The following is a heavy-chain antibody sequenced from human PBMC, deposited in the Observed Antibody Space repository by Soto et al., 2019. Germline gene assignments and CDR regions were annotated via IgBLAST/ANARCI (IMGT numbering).Heavy chain of an antibody. Sequence: EVQLLESGGGLVQPGGSLRLSCAASGFTFSSYAMSWVRQAPGKGLEWVSAISGSGGSTYYADSVKGRFTISRDNSKNTLYMEMNSLRAEDTAVYYCAKASGWFGEFDYWGQGTLVTVSS. CDR3: AKASGWFGEFDY. CDR1: GFTFSSYA. CDR2: ISGSGGST. J-gene: IGHJ4*02. V-gene: IGHV3-23*01. D-gene: IGHD3-10*01.